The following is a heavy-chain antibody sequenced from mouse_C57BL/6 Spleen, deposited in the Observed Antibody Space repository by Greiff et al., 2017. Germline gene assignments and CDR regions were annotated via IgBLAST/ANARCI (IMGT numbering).Heavy chain of an antibody. Sequence: QVQLQQSGAELVRPGASVKLSCKASGYTFTDYYINWVKQRPGQGLEWIARIYPGSGNTYYNEKFKGKATLTAEKSSSTAYMQLSSLTSEDSAVYFCARSYDGYYGGYFDVWGTGTTVTVSS. CDR3: ARSYDGYYGGYFDV. J-gene: IGHJ1*03. D-gene: IGHD2-3*01. CDR1: GYTFTDYY. CDR2: IYPGSGNT. V-gene: IGHV1-76*01.